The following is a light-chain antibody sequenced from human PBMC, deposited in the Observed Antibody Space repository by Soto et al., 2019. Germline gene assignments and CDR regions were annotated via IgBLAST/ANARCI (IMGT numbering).Light chain of an antibody. CDR1: QSVSSQ. CDR3: QQRSSWLT. V-gene: IGKV3-11*01. CDR2: DAS. J-gene: IGKJ1*01. Sequence: VLTQSPATLPLSPGERATLSCRASQSVSSQLAWYQQKPGQAPRLFIYDASKRATGVPGRFRGSGSGTDFTLTNSSLEPDDVEVEYGQQRSSWLTFGQGTRV.